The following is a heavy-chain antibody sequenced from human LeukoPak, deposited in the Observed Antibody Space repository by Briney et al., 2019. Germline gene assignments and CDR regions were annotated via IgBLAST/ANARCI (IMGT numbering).Heavy chain of an antibody. Sequence: SETLSLTCAVYGGSFSGYYWSWIRQPPGKGLEWIGEINHSGSTNYNPSLKSRVTISVDTSKNQFSLKLSSVTAADTAVYYCASPDGYQEYFQHWGQGTLVTVSS. CDR1: GGSFSGYY. CDR3: ASPDGYQEYFQH. CDR2: INHSGST. V-gene: IGHV4-34*01. D-gene: IGHD5-24*01. J-gene: IGHJ1*01.